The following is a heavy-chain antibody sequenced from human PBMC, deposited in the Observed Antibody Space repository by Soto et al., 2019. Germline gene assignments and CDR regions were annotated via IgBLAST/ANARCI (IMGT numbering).Heavy chain of an antibody. CDR1: GGTFSSYT. Sequence: QVQLVQSGAEVKKPGSSVTVSCKASGGTFSSYTISWLRQAPGQGLEWMGGIIPISGTANYAQKFQGRVTITADESTSTAYMELSSLRSEDTAVYYCARGNHRWLQLWYFDLWGRGTLVTVSS. D-gene: IGHD5-12*01. CDR3: ARGNHRWLQLWYFDL. V-gene: IGHV1-69*12. CDR2: IIPISGTA. J-gene: IGHJ2*01.